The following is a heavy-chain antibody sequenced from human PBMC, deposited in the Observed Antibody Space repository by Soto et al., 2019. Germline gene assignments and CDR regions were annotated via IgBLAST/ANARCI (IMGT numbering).Heavy chain of an antibody. J-gene: IGHJ4*02. D-gene: IGHD3-16*01. Sequence: QVQLQESGPGLVKPSQTLSLTCTVSGGSISSGGYYWSWIRQHPGKGLEWIGYIYYSGSPYYTPSRKRRVTKSVDTSKNQCSRKRSPGTAADTAGYCCATAERGGGGRFDYWGQGTLVTVSS. CDR2: IYYSGSP. CDR3: ATAERGGGGRFDY. V-gene: IGHV4-31*03. CDR1: GGSISSGGYY.